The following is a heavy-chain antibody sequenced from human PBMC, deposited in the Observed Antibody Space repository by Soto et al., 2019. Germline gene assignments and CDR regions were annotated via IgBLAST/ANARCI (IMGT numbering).Heavy chain of an antibody. J-gene: IGHJ6*02. D-gene: IGHD2-15*01. CDR1: GFTFSSYA. V-gene: IGHV3-30-3*01. Sequence: GGSLRLSCAASGFTFSSYAMHWVRQAPGKGLEWGAVISCDGSNKYYADSVKGRFTISRDNSKNTLYLQMNSLRAEDTAVYYCARDFVATYGMEVWGQGTTVTVSS. CDR3: ARDFVATYGMEV. CDR2: ISCDGSNK.